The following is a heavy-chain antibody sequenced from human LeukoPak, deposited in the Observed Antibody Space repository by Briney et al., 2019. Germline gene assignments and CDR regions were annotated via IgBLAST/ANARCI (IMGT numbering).Heavy chain of an antibody. J-gene: IGHJ5*02. D-gene: IGHD1-7*01. V-gene: IGHV3-53*01. CDR1: GFTVRSNY. CDR2: IYSGGST. CDR3: ARANWNFDRFDP. Sequence: PGGSLRLSCAASGFTVRSNYMSWVRQAPGKGLEWVSVIYSGGSTYYADSVKGRFTISRDNSKNTLYLQMNSLRAEDTAVYYCARANWNFDRFDPWGQGTLVTVSS.